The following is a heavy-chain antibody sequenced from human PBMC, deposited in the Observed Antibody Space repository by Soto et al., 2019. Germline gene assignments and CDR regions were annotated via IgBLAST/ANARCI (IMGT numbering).Heavy chain of an antibody. V-gene: IGHV4-4*02. D-gene: IGHD6-13*01. CDR1: GGSISSSNW. J-gene: IGHJ6*02. CDR2: IYHSGST. Sequence: PSETLSLTCAVFGGSISSSNWWSWVRQPPGKGLEWIGEIYHSGSTNYNPSLKSRVTISVDKSKNQFSLKLSSVTAADTAVYYCARIAAAEAYYYYGMDVWGQGTTVTVSS. CDR3: ARIAAAEAYYYYGMDV.